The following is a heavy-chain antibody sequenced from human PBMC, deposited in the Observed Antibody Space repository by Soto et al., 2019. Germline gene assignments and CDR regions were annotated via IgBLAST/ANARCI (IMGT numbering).Heavy chain of an antibody. CDR3: ARSIVVVTALDY. CDR2: INAGNGNT. V-gene: IGHV1-3*01. CDR1: GYTFTSYA. J-gene: IGHJ4*02. Sequence: EASVKLSCKASGYTFTSYARHWARQAPGQRLEWMGWINAGNGNTKYSQKFQGRVTITRDTSASTAYMEPSSLRSEDTAVYYCARSIVVVTALDYWGQGTLVTVSS. D-gene: IGHD2-21*02.